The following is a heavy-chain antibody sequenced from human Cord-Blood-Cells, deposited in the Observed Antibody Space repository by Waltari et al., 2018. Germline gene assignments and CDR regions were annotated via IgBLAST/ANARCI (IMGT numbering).Heavy chain of an antibody. V-gene: IGHV1-46*01. CDR1: GYTFTSYY. J-gene: IGHJ6*03. D-gene: IGHD5-18*01. CDR2: INPSGGST. Sequence: QVQLVQSGAEVKKPGASVKVSCKASGYTFTSYYMHWVRQAPGQGLEWVGIINPSGGSTRYAQKFQGRGTMTRDTATSTVYMELSSLRSGDTAVYYCARDWEYSYGYTAYYYYYMDGWGKGTTVTVSS. CDR3: ARDWEYSYGYTAYYYYYMDG.